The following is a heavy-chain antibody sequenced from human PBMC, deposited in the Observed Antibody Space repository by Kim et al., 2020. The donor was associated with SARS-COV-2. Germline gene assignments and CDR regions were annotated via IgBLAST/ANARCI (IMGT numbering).Heavy chain of an antibody. D-gene: IGHD2-8*01. CDR2: IKAYKDGGAT. Sequence: GGSLRLSCAASGFSFRDTSMSWVRQVSGKGLEFVGRIKAYKDGGATDDAAPVQGRFTIASDDSKDTLYLQMNSLKTEVTAVYFCATDLASPLTQIDFWGQGTLVTVSS. V-gene: IGHV3-15*01. CDR1: GFSFRDTS. CDR3: ATDLASPLTQIDF. J-gene: IGHJ4*02.